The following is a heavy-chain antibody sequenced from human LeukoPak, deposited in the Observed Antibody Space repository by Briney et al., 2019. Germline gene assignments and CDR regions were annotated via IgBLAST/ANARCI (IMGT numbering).Heavy chain of an antibody. Sequence: SETLSLTCAVYGGSFRGYYWSWIRQPPGKGLEWMGEINHSGSTNYNPSLKSRVTISVDTSKNQFSLKLSSVTAADTAVYYCARGGSVFGVVTPRIPWGQGTLVTVSS. CDR2: INHSGST. CDR3: ARGGSVFGVVTPRIP. CDR1: GGSFRGYY. D-gene: IGHD3-3*01. V-gene: IGHV4-34*01. J-gene: IGHJ5*02.